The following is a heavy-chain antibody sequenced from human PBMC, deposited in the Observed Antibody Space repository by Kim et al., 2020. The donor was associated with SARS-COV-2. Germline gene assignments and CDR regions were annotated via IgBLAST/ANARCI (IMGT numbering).Heavy chain of an antibody. CDR2: IYPGDSDT. Sequence: GESLKISCKGSGYSFTSYWIGWVRQMPGKGLEWMGIIYPGDSDTRYSPSFQGQVTISADKSISTAYLQWSSLKASDTAMYYCASSSSSWYLNPNYFDYWGQGTLVTVSS. J-gene: IGHJ4*02. CDR3: ASSSSSWYLNPNYFDY. CDR1: GYSFTSYW. D-gene: IGHD6-13*01. V-gene: IGHV5-51*01.